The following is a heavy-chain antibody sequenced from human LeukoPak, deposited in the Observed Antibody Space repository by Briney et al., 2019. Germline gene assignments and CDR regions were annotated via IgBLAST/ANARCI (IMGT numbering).Heavy chain of an antibody. Sequence: SETLSLTCTVSGGSISSYYWNWIRQPPGKGLEWIGYTYYSGSTNYNPSLKSRVTMSLDTSKNQFSLNLTSVTAADTAVYYCARDQTYYVSSGYYYVTYFQHWGQGILVTVSS. CDR3: ARDQTYYVSSGYYYVTYFQH. CDR1: GGSISSYY. V-gene: IGHV4-59*12. J-gene: IGHJ1*01. CDR2: TYYSGST. D-gene: IGHD3-22*01.